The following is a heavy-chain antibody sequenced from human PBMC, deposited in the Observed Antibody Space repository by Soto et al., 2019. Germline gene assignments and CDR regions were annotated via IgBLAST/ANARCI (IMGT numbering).Heavy chain of an antibody. D-gene: IGHD3-10*01. J-gene: IGHJ4*02. Sequence: QITLKESGPTLVKPTQTLTLTCTFSGFSLRTSGAGVGWFRQPPGEAPEWLGTIYWDDDKRYRPSLERRLTSTTDSSKTQVVFTMTNMGPVDTATYFCAHRRFGFGDSYDYWGQGTLVTVSS. CDR1: GFSLRTSGAG. CDR3: AHRRFGFGDSYDY. CDR2: IYWDDDK. V-gene: IGHV2-5*02.